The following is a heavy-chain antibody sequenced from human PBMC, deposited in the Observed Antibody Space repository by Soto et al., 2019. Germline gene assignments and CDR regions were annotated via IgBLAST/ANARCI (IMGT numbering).Heavy chain of an antibody. Sequence: GGSLRLSCAVSGFSVMSYWMSWVRQAPGKGLEWVASIKEDGSEIYYLHSVRGRFPISRDSAGNALHLTMNYLSAEDTGVYFCARDIGFDYVNWGQGTLVTVSS. V-gene: IGHV3-7*01. CDR1: GFSVMSYW. D-gene: IGHD3-16*01. CDR3: ARDIGFDYVN. CDR2: IKEDGSEI. J-gene: IGHJ4*02.